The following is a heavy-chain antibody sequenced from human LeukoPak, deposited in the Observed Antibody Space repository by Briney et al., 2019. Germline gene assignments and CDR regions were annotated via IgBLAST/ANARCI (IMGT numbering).Heavy chain of an antibody. V-gene: IGHV4-34*01. Sequence: SETLSLTCAVYGGSFSGYYWSWIRQPPGKGLEWIGEINHSGSTNYNPSLKSRVTISVDTSKNQFSLKLSSVTAADTAVYYCAGGRRSSRSLNWFDPWGQGTLVTVSS. J-gene: IGHJ5*02. CDR1: GGSFSGYY. CDR2: INHSGST. CDR3: AGGRRSSRSLNWFDP. D-gene: IGHD6-13*01.